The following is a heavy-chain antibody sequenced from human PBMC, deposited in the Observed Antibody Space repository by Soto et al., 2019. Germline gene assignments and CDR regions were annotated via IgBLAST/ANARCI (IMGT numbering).Heavy chain of an antibody. Sequence: ASVKVSCKASGYTFTSYDINWVRQATGQGLEWMGWMNPNIGNTGYAQKFQGRVTMTRNTSISTAYMELSSLRSEDTAVYYCARTLYGDYEIYYYYYMDVWGKGTTVTVSS. CDR3: ARTLYGDYEIYYYYYMDV. J-gene: IGHJ6*03. D-gene: IGHD4-17*01. CDR1: GYTFTSYD. V-gene: IGHV1-8*01. CDR2: MNPNIGNT.